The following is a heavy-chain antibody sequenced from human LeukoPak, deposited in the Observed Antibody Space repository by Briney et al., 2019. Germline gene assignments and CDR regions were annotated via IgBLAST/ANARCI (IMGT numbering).Heavy chain of an antibody. D-gene: IGHD4-23*01. J-gene: IGHJ4*02. CDR3: AKGVASNSVGSSLGY. CDR1: GFTFSSYS. V-gene: IGHV3-21*01. Sequence: GGSLRLSCAASGFTFSSYSMNWVRQAPGKGLEWVSSISSSSSYKYCADSVKGRFTISRDNSKNTLYLQMHSLRAEDTAVYYCAKGVASNSVGSSLGYWGQGTLVTVSS. CDR2: ISSSSSYK.